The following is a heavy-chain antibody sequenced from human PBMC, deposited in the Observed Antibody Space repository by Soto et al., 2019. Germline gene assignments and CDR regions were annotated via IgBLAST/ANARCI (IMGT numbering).Heavy chain of an antibody. Sequence: GGSLRLSCVASEFTFSNYWMSWVRQAPGKGLEWVANIKQDGSEKYYVDSVKGRFTISRDNAENSLYLQMNSLRAEDTALYYCERVYTGNGWPFQYYGMDVWGQGTKVTVSS. CDR1: EFTFSNYW. V-gene: IGHV3-7*01. J-gene: IGHJ6*02. D-gene: IGHD6-25*01. CDR2: IKQDGSEK. CDR3: ERVYTGNGWPFQYYGMDV.